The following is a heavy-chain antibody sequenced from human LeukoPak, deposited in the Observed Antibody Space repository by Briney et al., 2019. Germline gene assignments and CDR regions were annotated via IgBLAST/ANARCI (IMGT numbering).Heavy chain of an antibody. Sequence: SGPTLVKPTQTLTLTCTFSGFSLSSSGVGVGWIRQPPGKALEWLALIYWDDDKRYSPSLKSRLTITKDTSKNQVVLTMTNMDPVDTATYYCVYRRFIAADFDYWGQGTLVTVSS. D-gene: IGHD6-25*01. CDR3: VYRRFIAADFDY. V-gene: IGHV2-5*02. CDR2: IYWDDDK. CDR1: GFSLSSSGVG. J-gene: IGHJ4*02.